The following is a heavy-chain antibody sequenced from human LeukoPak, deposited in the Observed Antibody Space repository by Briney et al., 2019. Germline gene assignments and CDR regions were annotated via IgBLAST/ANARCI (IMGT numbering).Heavy chain of an antibody. V-gene: IGHV3-13*01. CDR2: IGRAGDT. CDR1: GFTLNAYD. D-gene: IGHD6-19*01. CDR3: ARDSSGWGLAV. J-gene: IGHJ6*02. Sequence: SGGSLRLSCAAAGFTLNAYDMHWVRQATGKGLEWVSYIGRAGDTYYAGSVKGRFTISREDATNSLFLQMNSLGVGDTAVYYCARDSSGWGLAVWGQGATVTVSS.